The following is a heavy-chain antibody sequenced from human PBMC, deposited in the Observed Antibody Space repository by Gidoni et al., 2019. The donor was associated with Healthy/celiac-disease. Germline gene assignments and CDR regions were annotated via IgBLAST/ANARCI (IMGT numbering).Heavy chain of an antibody. D-gene: IGHD2-2*01. CDR3: ARGPDFVVVPAAISTWFDP. V-gene: IGHV4-34*01. CDR1: GGSFSGYY. Sequence: QVQLQQWGAGLLKPSETLSLTCAVYGGSFSGYYWSWIRQPPGKGLEWIGEINHSGSTNYNPSLKSRVTISVDTSKNQFSLKLSSVTAADTAVYYCARGPDFVVVPAAISTWFDPWGQGTLVTVSS. J-gene: IGHJ5*02. CDR2: INHSGST.